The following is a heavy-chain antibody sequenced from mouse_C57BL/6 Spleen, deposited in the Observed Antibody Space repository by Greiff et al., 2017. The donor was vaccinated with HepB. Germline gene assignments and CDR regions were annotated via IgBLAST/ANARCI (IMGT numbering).Heavy chain of an antibody. D-gene: IGHD1-1*01. CDR3: SRPSSYDGSSCGFDD. CDR1: GFTFSSYG. V-gene: IGHV5-6*01. J-gene: IGHJ2*01. CDR2: ISSGGSYT. Sequence: VQLKQSGGDLVKPGGSLKLSCAASGFTFSSYGMSWVRQTPDKRLEWVATISSGGSYTYYPDSVKGRFTISRDNAKNTLYLQMSSLKSEDTAMYYCSRPSSYDGSSCGFDDWGQGTTLTVSS.